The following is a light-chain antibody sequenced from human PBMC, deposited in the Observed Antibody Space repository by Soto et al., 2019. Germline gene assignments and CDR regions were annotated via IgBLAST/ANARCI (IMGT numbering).Light chain of an antibody. J-gene: IGKJ1*01. Sequence: IVLTQSPGSLSLSPGDIAALSCRASQSVNRGYLAWYQHRPGQAPRLLIFGASTRAPGVPYRFSGNGSGTDFTLTITRLEPEDFGLYYCQQYAVSPETFGQGTKVEFK. CDR2: GAS. CDR1: QSVNRGY. CDR3: QQYAVSPET. V-gene: IGKV3-20*01.